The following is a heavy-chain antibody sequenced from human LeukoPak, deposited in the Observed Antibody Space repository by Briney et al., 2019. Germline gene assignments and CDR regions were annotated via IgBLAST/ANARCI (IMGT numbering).Heavy chain of an antibody. Sequence: GASVKVSCKTSGYTFTAYFIHWVRQAPGQGLEWMGIINPSDGTTNYAQKFQDRVTMTRDTSTRTAFMELSTLRSGDTAMYYCARLPALDCSGGSCRKIVYYYYGMDVWGQGTAITVSS. CDR1: GYTFTAYF. CDR2: INPSDGTT. D-gene: IGHD2-15*01. J-gene: IGHJ6*02. CDR3: ARLPALDCSGGSCRKIVYYYYGMDV. V-gene: IGHV1-46*01.